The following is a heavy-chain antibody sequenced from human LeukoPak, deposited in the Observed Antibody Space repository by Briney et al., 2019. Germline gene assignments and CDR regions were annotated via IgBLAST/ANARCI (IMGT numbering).Heavy chain of an antibody. Sequence: PGGSLRLSCAASGFTFSSYSMNWVRQAPGKGLEWVSSISSSSSHIYYADSVKGRFTISRDNAKNSLYLQMNSLRAEDTAVYYCAVEQQLLTTEALDIWGQGTMVTVSS. J-gene: IGHJ3*02. CDR3: AVEQQLLTTEALDI. D-gene: IGHD6-13*01. CDR1: GFTFSSYS. CDR2: ISSSSSHI. V-gene: IGHV3-21*01.